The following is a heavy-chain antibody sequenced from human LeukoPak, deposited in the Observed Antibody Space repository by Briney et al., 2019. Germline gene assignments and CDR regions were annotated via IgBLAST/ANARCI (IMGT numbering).Heavy chain of an antibody. CDR1: GFTFSSYG. J-gene: IGHJ4*02. CDR2: IRYDGSNK. D-gene: IGHD1-7*01. CDR3: AKDRLPYNWNYGDY. Sequence: GGSLRLSCAASGFTFSSYGMHWVRQAPGKGLEWVAFIRYDGSNKYYADSVKGRFTISRDNSKNTLYLQMNSLRAEDTAVYYCAKDRLPYNWNYGDYWGQGTLVTASS. V-gene: IGHV3-30*02.